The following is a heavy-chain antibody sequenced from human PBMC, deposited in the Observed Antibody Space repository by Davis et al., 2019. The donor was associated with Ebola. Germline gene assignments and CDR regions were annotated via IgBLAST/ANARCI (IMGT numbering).Heavy chain of an antibody. Sequence: KVSCKGSGYSFTSYWIGWVRQMPGKGLEWMGIIYPGDSDTRYSPSFQGQVTISADKSISTAYLQWSSLKASNTAMYNCARAGVAASLLFIPNGMDVWGKGPTVTVSS. V-gene: IGHV5-51*01. CDR2: IYPGDSDT. CDR3: ARAGVAASLLFIPNGMDV. D-gene: IGHD2-15*01. J-gene: IGHJ6*04. CDR1: GYSFTSYW.